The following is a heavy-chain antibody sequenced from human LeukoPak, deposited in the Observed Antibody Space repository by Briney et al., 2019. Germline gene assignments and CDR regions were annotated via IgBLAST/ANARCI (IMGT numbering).Heavy chain of an antibody. V-gene: IGHV3-23*01. CDR3: TKGGYTTYFDY. Sequence: GGSLRLSCAASGFTFSSYWMTWVRQAPGKGLEWVSTIRATAGTTYYEDSVKGRFTISRDNSKNTQWLQMNSLRVEDTAVYYCTKGGYTTYFDYWGQGTLVTVSS. CDR1: GFTFSSYW. D-gene: IGHD6-13*01. CDR2: IRATAGTT. J-gene: IGHJ4*02.